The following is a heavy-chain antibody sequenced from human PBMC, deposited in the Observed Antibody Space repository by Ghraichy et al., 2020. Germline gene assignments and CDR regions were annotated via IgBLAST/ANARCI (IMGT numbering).Heavy chain of an antibody. J-gene: IGHJ4*02. D-gene: IGHD3-22*01. CDR2: IYYSGST. CDR1: GGSISSYY. V-gene: IGHV4-59*01. Sequence: SETLSLTCTVSGGSISSYYWSWIRQPPGKGLEWIGYIYYSGSTNYNPSLKSRVTISVDTSKNQFSLKLSSVTAADTAVYYCARADYYDSSGSFDYWGQGTLVTVSS. CDR3: ARADYYDSSGSFDY.